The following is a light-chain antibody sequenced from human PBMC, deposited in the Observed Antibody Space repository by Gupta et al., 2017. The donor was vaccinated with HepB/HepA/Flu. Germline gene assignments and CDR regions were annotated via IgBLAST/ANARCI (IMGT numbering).Light chain of an antibody. J-gene: IGLJ2*01. CDR2: EVR. CDR3: SSYLFSNNFFV. Sequence: QSALTQPPSASGSPGQSVTMSCTGTSNDVGGYKFVSWYQQHPGKAPKVMIYEVRKRRSGVPDRFSGSMSGKTASLTVTGLQPEDEADYYCSSYLFSNNFFVFGGGTKLTVL. CDR1: SNDVGGYKF. V-gene: IGLV2-8*01.